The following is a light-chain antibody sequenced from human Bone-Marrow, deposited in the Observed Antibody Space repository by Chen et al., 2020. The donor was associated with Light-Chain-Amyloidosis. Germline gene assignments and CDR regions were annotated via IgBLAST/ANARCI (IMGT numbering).Light chain of an antibody. CDR2: ELN. CDR1: ITDVGAYNH. V-gene: IGLV2-14*01. J-gene: IGLJ1*01. Sequence: QSALPQPASVSGSPGQSITISCTGTITDVGAYNHVSWYQHHPGKAPKFIIFELNNRPSGISNRFSGSKSGDTAYLTISGLQAEDEADYYCHSYTRNAIYVFGPGTTVTVL. CDR3: HSYTRNAIYV.